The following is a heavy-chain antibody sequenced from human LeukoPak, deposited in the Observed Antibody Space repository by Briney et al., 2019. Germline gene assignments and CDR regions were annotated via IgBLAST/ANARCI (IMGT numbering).Heavy chain of an antibody. D-gene: IGHD6-13*01. Sequence: GGSLRLSCAASGFTFSTYSMNWVRQAPGKGLEWVSSISSNNRYIYYADSVKGRFTISRDNAKNSLYLQMNSLRAEDTAVYYCARAGSSSSLADYWGQGTLVTVSS. CDR1: GFTFSTYS. J-gene: IGHJ4*02. CDR2: ISSNNRYI. V-gene: IGHV3-21*01. CDR3: ARAGSSSSLADY.